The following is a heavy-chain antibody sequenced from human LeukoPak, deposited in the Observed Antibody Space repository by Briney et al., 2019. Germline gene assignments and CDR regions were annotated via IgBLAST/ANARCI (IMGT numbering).Heavy chain of an antibody. CDR1: GFTFSNYE. V-gene: IGHV3-48*03. J-gene: IGHJ4*02. Sequence: GGSLRLSCAASGFTFSNYEMNWVRQAPEKGLEWVSYIGSSGSTIYYADSVKGRFTISRDNAKNSLFLQMSGLRAEDTAVYYCARDMGNYFDYWGQGALVTVSS. D-gene: IGHD3-10*01. CDR3: ARDMGNYFDY. CDR2: IGSSGSTI.